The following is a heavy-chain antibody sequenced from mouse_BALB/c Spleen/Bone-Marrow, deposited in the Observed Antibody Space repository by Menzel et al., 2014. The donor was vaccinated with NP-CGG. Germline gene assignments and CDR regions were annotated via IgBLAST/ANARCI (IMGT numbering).Heavy chain of an antibody. D-gene: IGHD2-3*01. CDR2: IYPGDGDT. J-gene: IGHJ4*01. V-gene: IGHV1-82*01. CDR1: GYAFSTSW. CDR3: ARSDGYRAMDY. Sequence: VKLVESGPELVKPGASVKISCKASGYAFSTSWMNWVKQRPGQGLEWIGRIYPGDGDTNYNGKFKGKATLTADKSSSTAYMQLSSLTSVDSAFYFCARSDGYRAMDYWGQGTSVTVSS.